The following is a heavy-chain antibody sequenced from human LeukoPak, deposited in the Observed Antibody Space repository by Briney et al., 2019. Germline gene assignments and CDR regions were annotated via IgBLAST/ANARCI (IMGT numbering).Heavy chain of an antibody. V-gene: IGHV1-2*02. J-gene: IGHJ4*02. CDR1: GYTFTGYY. D-gene: IGHD5-12*01. CDR3: AKNPYEYYFDY. CDR2: INPNSGDT. Sequence: ASVKVSCKASGYTFTGYYMHWVRQAPGQGLEWMGWINPNSGDTNYAQKFQGRVTMTRDTSIRTAYLELSGLRSDDTAVYYCAKNPYEYYFDYWGQGTLVTVSS.